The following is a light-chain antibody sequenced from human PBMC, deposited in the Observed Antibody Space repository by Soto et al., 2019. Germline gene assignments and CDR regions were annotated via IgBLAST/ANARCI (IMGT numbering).Light chain of an antibody. Sequence: EVMMTQFPDTVSVTAGETVTLSCGASQSVRTNLAWYQQRPGQAPRLLIHYASTRAGDIPARFSGSGSGRNFTLAISSLQSEDFAVYYCQQYAYWPETFGQGTKVEIK. V-gene: IGKV3D-15*01. CDR3: QQYAYWPET. CDR1: QSVRTN. J-gene: IGKJ1*01. CDR2: YAS.